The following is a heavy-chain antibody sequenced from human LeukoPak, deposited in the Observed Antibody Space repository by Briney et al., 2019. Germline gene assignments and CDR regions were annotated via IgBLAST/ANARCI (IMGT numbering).Heavy chain of an antibody. V-gene: IGHV1-2*02. CDR3: AREPVTGTLNFFDP. CDR2: IKPNSGGT. D-gene: IGHD6-19*01. Sequence: ASVKGSCKASGYTFTDYYLHWVRQAPGQGLEWIGWIKPNSGGTNYAHKFQGRVTMTRDTSLNTAYMELNRLISDDTAVYYCAREPVTGTLNFFDPWGQGALVTVTS. J-gene: IGHJ5*02. CDR1: GYTFTDYY.